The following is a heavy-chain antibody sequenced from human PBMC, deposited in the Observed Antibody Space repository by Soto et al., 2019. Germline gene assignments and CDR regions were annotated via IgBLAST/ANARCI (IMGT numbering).Heavy chain of an antibody. Sequence: GSRRLSCAASGFTFTRYSMIWVRQVPGKGLEWVSSISSTTNYIYYGDSMKGRFTISRDNAKNSLYLEMNSLRAEDTAVYYWARESEDLTSNFDYWGQGTLVTVSS. CDR3: ARESEDLTSNFDY. V-gene: IGHV3-21*06. CDR2: ISSTTNYI. CDR1: GFTFTRYS. J-gene: IGHJ4*02.